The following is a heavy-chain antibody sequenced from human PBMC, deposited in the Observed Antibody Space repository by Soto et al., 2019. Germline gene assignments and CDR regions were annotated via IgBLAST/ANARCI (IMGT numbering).Heavy chain of an antibody. CDR1: GYTFTSYY. CDR3: ARGRRAGYGDYGMDV. Sequence: VASVKVSCKASGYTFTSYYMHWVRQAPGQGLEWMGIINPSGGSTSYAQKFQGRVTMTRDTSTSTVYMELSSLRSEDTAVYYCARGRRAGYGDYGMDVWGQGTTVTVSS. V-gene: IGHV1-46*01. CDR2: INPSGGST. J-gene: IGHJ6*02. D-gene: IGHD4-17*01.